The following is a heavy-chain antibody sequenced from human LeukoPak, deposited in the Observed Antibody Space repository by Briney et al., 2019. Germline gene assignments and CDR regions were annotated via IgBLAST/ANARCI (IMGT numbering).Heavy chain of an antibody. D-gene: IGHD3-3*01. CDR3: ARDKAWNYFDY. Sequence: GGSLRLSCAPSGFTFSRHGMHWVRQAPGKGLEWVAIISNDGSRKYYAHSVEGRFTISRDNSKNTLYLQMDSLRAEDTAVYYCARDKAWNYFDYWGQGTLVTVSS. V-gene: IGHV3-30*03. J-gene: IGHJ4*02. CDR2: ISNDGSRK. CDR1: GFTFSRHG.